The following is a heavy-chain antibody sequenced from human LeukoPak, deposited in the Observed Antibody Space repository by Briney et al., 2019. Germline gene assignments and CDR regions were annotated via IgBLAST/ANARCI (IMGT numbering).Heavy chain of an antibody. CDR1: GFTFSDHY. CDR3: ANQGIAAAGAY. D-gene: IGHD6-13*01. V-gene: IGHV3-11*01. CDR2: ISSTGSTI. J-gene: IGHJ4*02. Sequence: GGSLRLSCAASGFTFSDHYMSWIRQAPGKGLEWVSYISSTGSTIYYADSVKGRFTISRDNAKSSLYLQMNSLRAEDTAVYYCANQGIAAAGAYWGQGTLVTVSS.